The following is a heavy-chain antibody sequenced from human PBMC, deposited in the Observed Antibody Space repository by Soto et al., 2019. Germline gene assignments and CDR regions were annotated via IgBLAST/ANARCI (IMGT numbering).Heavy chain of an antibody. CDR2: IYYSGST. V-gene: IGHV4-59*01. CDR1: GGSISGYY. Sequence: SETLSLTCTVSGGSISGYYWSWIPQPPGKGLEWIGYIYYSGSTNYNPSLKSRVTISVDTSKNQFSLKLSSVTAADTAVYYCARYSSSPGVDNWFDPWGQGTLVTVSS. CDR3: ARYSSSPGVDNWFDP. D-gene: IGHD6-6*01. J-gene: IGHJ5*02.